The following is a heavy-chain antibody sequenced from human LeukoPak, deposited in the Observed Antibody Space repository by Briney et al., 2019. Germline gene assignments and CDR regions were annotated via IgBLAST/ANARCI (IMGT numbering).Heavy chain of an antibody. Sequence: GGSLRLSCAASGFTFSNAWMSWVRQAPGKGLEWVGRIKSKTGGGTTDYAAPVKGRFTISRDDSNNTLYLQVNSLKTEDTALYYCTRDRSCGYWGQGTPVTVSS. CDR2: IKSKTGGGTT. V-gene: IGHV3-15*01. J-gene: IGHJ4*02. CDR3: TRDRSCGY. D-gene: IGHD2-21*01. CDR1: GFTFSNAW.